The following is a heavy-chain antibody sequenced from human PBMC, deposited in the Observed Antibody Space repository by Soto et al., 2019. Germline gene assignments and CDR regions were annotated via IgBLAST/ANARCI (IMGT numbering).Heavy chain of an antibody. V-gene: IGHV1-69*13. Sequence: ASVKVSCKASGGTFSSYAISWVRQAPGQGLEWMGGIIPIFGTANYAQKFQGRVTITADESTSTAYMELSSLRSEDTAVYYCARGGVGATPSDYWGQGTLVTVSS. CDR3: ARGGVGATPSDY. CDR2: IIPIFGTA. D-gene: IGHD1-26*01. J-gene: IGHJ4*02. CDR1: GGTFSSYA.